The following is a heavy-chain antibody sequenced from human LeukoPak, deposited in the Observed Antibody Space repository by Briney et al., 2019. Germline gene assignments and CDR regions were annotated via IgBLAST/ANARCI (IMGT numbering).Heavy chain of an antibody. CDR2: INAGNGNT. CDR3: ARGGRIRYFDWSDYLYYMDV. CDR1: GYTFTGYY. J-gene: IGHJ6*03. D-gene: IGHD3-9*01. V-gene: IGHV1-3*03. Sequence: GASVKVSCKASGYTFTGYYMHWVRQAPGQRLEWMGWINAGNGNTKYSQEFQGRVTITRDTSASTAYMELSSLRSEDMAVYYCARGGRIRYFDWSDYLYYMDVWGKGTTVTVSS.